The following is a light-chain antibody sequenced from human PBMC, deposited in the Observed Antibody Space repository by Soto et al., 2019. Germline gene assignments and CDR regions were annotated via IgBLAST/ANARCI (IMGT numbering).Light chain of an antibody. CDR2: GAS. V-gene: IGKV3-20*01. CDR3: QQYGSSPGT. CDR1: QSVSSSH. Sequence: EIVLTQSPGTLSLSPGERATLSCRASQSVSSSHLAWYQQKPGQAPRLLIYGASIRATGIPDRFSGSGSGTEFTLTISRLEPEDFAVYYCQQYGSSPGTFGQGTKVEIK. J-gene: IGKJ1*01.